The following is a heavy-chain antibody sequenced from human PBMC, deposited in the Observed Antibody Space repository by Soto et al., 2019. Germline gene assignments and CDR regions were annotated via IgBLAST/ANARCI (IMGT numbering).Heavy chain of an antibody. CDR1: GFTFSSYG. J-gene: IGHJ6*02. CDR3: ARDLGVVTVTPGDSYYYYVMDV. Sequence: PGGSLRLSCAASGFTFSSYGMHWVRQAPGKGLEWVAVIWYDGSNKYYADSVKGRFTISRDNSKNTLYLQMNSLRAEDTAVYYCARDLGVVTVTPGDSYYYYVMDVWGQGTTVTVSS. D-gene: IGHD2-21*02. V-gene: IGHV3-33*01. CDR2: IWYDGSNK.